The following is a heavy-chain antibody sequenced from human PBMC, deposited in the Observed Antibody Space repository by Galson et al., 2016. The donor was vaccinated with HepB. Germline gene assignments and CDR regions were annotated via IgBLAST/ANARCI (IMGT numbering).Heavy chain of an antibody. CDR3: ATGLSPH. CDR2: ISGHGGSA. V-gene: IGHV3-23*01. J-gene: IGHJ4*02. Sequence: SLRLSCAVSEIQFSNFVMSWVRQIPGKGLEWVAGISGHGGSAYYPDSVRGRFAISRDNSNNTVFLHMSGLRVKDSATYYCATGLSPHWGQGTLVTVSS. D-gene: IGHD6-19*01. CDR1: EIQFSNFV.